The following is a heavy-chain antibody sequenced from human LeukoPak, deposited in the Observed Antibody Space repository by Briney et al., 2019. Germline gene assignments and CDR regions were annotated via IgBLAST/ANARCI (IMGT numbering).Heavy chain of an antibody. CDR3: ARANIAAALYFDY. Sequence: NPSETLSLTCTVSGGSISSHYWSWVRQPPGKGLEWIGYIYDSGSTNYNPSLKSRVTISVDTSKNQFSLKLSSVTAADTAVYYCARANIAAALYFDYWGQGTLVTVSS. CDR2: IYDSGST. J-gene: IGHJ4*02. D-gene: IGHD6-13*01. CDR1: GGSISSHY. V-gene: IGHV4-59*11.